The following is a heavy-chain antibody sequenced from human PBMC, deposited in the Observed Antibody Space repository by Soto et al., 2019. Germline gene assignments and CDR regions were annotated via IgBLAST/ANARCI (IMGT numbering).Heavy chain of an antibody. J-gene: IGHJ4*02. V-gene: IGHV1-18*01. CDR3: ARERVGHGYNWNYDY. Sequence: QVQLVQSGAEVKKPGASVKVSCKASGYTFTSYGISWVRQAPGQGLEWMGWISAYNGNTNYAQKLQGRVTMTTVTSTSTGYMELRSLRSDDTAVYYCARERVGHGYNWNYDYWGQGTLVTVSS. D-gene: IGHD1-7*01. CDR1: GYTFTSYG. CDR2: ISAYNGNT.